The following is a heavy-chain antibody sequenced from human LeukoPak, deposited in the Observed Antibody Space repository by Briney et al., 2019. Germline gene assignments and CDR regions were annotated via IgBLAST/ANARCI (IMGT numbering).Heavy chain of an antibody. CDR2: ISIDGSTT. V-gene: IGHV3-74*01. J-gene: IGHJ4*02. D-gene: IGHD7-27*01. CDR3: ATSPSDGENY. Sequence: GGSLRLSCAASGFTFSNYWMHWVRQAPGKGLVWVSRISIDGSTTSYADSVKGRFTISRDNAKSTLYLQMNSLRAEDTAVYYCATSPSDGENYWGQGTLVTVSS. CDR1: GFTFSNYW.